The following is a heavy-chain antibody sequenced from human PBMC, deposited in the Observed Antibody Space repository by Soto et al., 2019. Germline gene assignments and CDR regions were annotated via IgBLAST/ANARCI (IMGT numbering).Heavy chain of an antibody. CDR3: ESMGYHYGSGSYPLDY. Sequence: WTWILQPPGKGLEWIGFMYNSGSTHYNPSLKSRVTISLDTSKKQFSLNLRSGTAADPAVYYCESMGYHYGSGSYPLDYWGQGTLFTFSS. D-gene: IGHD3-10*01. CDR2: MYNSGST. V-gene: IGHV4-59*08. J-gene: IGHJ4*02.